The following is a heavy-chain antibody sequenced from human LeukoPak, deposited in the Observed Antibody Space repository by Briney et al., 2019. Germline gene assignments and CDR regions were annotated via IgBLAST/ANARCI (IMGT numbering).Heavy chain of an antibody. CDR3: AKESQTSDFQH. Sequence: GGSLRLSCAASGFTFSSYGMRWVRQAPGKGLEWVAVISYDGSNKYYADSVKGRFTISRDNSKNTLYLQMNSLRAEDTAVYYCAKESQTSDFQHWGRAPWSPSPQ. CDR2: ISYDGSNK. V-gene: IGHV3-30*18. J-gene: IGHJ1*01. CDR1: GFTFSSYG.